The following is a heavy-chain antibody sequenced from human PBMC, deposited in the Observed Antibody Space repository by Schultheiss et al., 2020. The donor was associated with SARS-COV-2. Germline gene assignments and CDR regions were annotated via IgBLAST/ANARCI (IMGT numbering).Heavy chain of an antibody. Sequence: ASVKVSCRSSGGTFSSRAISWVRQAPGQGLEWMGWISAYNGNTNYAQKLQGRVTMNTDTSTSTAYMELSSLRSEDTAVYYCARGGSGPGFEGDYYYGMDVWGQGTTVTVSS. J-gene: IGHJ6*02. CDR3: ARGGSGPGFEGDYYYGMDV. CDR1: GGTFSSRA. D-gene: IGHD3-16*01. CDR2: ISAYNGNT. V-gene: IGHV1-18*01.